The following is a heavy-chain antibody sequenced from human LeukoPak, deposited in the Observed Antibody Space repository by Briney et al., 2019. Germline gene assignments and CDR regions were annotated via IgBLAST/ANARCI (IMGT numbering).Heavy chain of an antibody. V-gene: IGHV4-34*01. J-gene: IGHJ4*02. D-gene: IGHD3-10*01. Sequence: SETLSLTCAVYGGSFSGYYWSWIRQPPGKGLDWIGEINHSGSNNYNPSLKSRVTISVDTSKNQFSLRLTSVTAADTAVYYCAREGEYYGSGSYCDYWGQGTLVTVSS. CDR1: GGSFSGYY. CDR2: INHSGSN. CDR3: AREGEYYGSGSYCDY.